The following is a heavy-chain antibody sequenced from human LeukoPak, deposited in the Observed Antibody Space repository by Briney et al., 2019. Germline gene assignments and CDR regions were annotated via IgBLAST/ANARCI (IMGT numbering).Heavy chain of an antibody. D-gene: IGHD5-24*01. CDR3: ARGLHAVDY. CDR1: GGSISSYY. J-gene: IGHJ4*02. Sequence: SETLSLTCTVSGGSISSYYWSWIRQPPGKGLEWIGYIYYSVTTNYNPSLKSRVTISVDTSKNQFSLKLSSVTAADTAVYYCARGLHAVDYWGQGTLVPVSS. V-gene: IGHV4-59*01. CDR2: IYYSVTT.